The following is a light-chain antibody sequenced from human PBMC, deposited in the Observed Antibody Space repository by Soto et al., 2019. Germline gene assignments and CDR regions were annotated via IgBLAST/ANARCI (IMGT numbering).Light chain of an antibody. CDR3: HRRSNSRPT. V-gene: IGKV3-11*01. Sequence: EIVLTQSPATPSLSPGERATLSCRASQSVDSYLAWYQQKVGQAPRLLIYDASNRATGIPARFSGSGSGTDFTLTISRLEPEDFPVYCGHRRSNSRPTLGQGPRWIS. J-gene: IGKJ1*01. CDR1: QSVDSY. CDR2: DAS.